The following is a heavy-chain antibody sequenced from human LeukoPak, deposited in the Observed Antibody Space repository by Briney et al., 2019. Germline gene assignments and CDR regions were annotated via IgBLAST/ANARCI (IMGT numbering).Heavy chain of an antibody. V-gene: IGHV1-2*02. CDR1: EYIFTDYY. CDR2: INPHSGGT. J-gene: IGHJ4*02. D-gene: IGHD3-9*01. CDR3: ARGGDNYDILTQ. Sequence: ASMKDSCKASEYIFTDYYIHWVRQAPGQGLEWMGWINPHSGGTNYAQKFQDRVTMTGDTSISTAYMELSRLISDDTAIYYCARGGDNYDILTQWGQGTLVTVSS.